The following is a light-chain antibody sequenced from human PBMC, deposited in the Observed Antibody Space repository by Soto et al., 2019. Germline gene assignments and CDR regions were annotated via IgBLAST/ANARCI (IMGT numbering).Light chain of an antibody. CDR1: SSDVGGYDY. CDR2: DVN. V-gene: IGLV2-14*01. Sequence: QSALTQPASVSGSPGQSITISCTGTSSDVGGYDYVSWYQQLPGKDPKLLIYDVNNRPSEVSHRFSGSKSGNTASLTISGLQAEYEADYYCSSYTGSSTFVFGPGTKLTVL. CDR3: SSYTGSSTFV. J-gene: IGLJ1*01.